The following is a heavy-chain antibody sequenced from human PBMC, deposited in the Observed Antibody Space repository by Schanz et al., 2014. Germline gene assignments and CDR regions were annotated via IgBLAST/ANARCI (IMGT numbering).Heavy chain of an antibody. Sequence: EVQLVESGGGLVQPGGSLRLSCAASGFTFGNFFMSWVRQAPGKGLEWVANIKQDGIEKYYVDSVKGRFTISRDNAKNSLYLQMNSLTADDTAVYYCARDMGGYYPFDYWGRGTLVTVSS. J-gene: IGHJ4*02. CDR2: IKQDGIEK. CDR1: GFTFGNFF. CDR3: ARDMGGYYPFDY. D-gene: IGHD3-3*01. V-gene: IGHV3-7*01.